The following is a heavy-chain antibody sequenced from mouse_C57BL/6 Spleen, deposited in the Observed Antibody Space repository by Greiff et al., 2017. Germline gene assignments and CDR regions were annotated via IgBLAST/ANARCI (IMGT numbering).Heavy chain of an antibody. V-gene: IGHV1-39*01. CDR2: INPNYGTT. J-gene: IGHJ4*01. Sequence: EVQRVESGPELVKPGASVKISCKASGYSFSDYNMNWVKQSTGKSLEWIGVINPNYGTTSYNQKFKGKATLTVDQSSSTAYMQLNSLTSEDSAVYYCARDEGYSGAMDYWGQGTSVTVSS. CDR3: ARDEGYSGAMDY. CDR1: GYSFSDYN. D-gene: IGHD2-3*01.